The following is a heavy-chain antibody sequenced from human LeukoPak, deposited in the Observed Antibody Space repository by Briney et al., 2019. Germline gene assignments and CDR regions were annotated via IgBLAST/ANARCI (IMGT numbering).Heavy chain of an antibody. J-gene: IGHJ4*02. CDR1: GGSISSYY. D-gene: IGHD3-22*01. V-gene: IGHV4-59*08. CDR2: IYYSGST. CDR3: ARHDPGGYYYEAVDY. Sequence: PSETLSLTCTVSGGSISSYYWSWIRQPPGKGLEWIGYIYYSGSTNYNPSLKSRVNISVDTSKNQFSLKLSSVTAADTAVYYCARHDPGGYYYEAVDYWGQGTLVTVSS.